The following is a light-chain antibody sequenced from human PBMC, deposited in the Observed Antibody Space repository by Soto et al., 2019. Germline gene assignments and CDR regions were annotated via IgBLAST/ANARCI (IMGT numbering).Light chain of an antibody. CDR2: EVS. CDR3: PSYTTSNSYV. V-gene: IGLV2-18*02. J-gene: IGLJ1*01. Sequence: QSVLTQPPSVSGSPGQSVAISCTGTSSDVGSYNRVSWYQQPPGTAPKLMIYEVSNRPSGVPDRFSGSKSGNTASLTISGLQADFVADYYRPSYTTSNSYVFVTATFVTVL. CDR1: SSDVGSYNR.